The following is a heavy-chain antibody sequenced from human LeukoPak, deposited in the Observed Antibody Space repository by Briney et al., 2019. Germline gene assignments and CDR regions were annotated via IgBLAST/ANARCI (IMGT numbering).Heavy chain of an antibody. D-gene: IGHD2-21*02. Sequence: GGSLRLSCAASGFTFSSYEMNWVRQAPGKGLERVSYISRSGSSIYSADSVKGRFTISRDNAKNSLYLQMNSLRAEDTAVYYCARAFPYCGGDCQNPANWWRAFDIWGQGTMVTVSS. CDR3: ARAFPYCGGDCQNPANWWRAFDI. J-gene: IGHJ3*02. CDR2: ISRSGSSI. CDR1: GFTFSSYE. V-gene: IGHV3-48*03.